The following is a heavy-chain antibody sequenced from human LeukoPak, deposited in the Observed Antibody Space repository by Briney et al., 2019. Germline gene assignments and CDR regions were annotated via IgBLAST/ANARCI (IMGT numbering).Heavy chain of an antibody. J-gene: IGHJ4*02. Sequence: PGGSLRLSCAGSGFNFQYAWMTWVRQAPEKGPEWVGRIKSKRDGETTDYTTLVKSRFSISRDDSKNTVYLQMNSLRTEDTAVYYCTSLVGSPTYWGQGTLVTVSS. V-gene: IGHV3-15*01. CDR1: GFNFQYAW. D-gene: IGHD4-23*01. CDR2: IKSKRDGETT. CDR3: TSLVGSPTY.